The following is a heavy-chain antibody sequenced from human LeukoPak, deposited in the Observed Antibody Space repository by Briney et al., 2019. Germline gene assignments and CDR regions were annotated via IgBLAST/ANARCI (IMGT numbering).Heavy chain of an antibody. V-gene: IGHV1-18*01. Sequence: ASVKVSCKTSGYFFSHYGISWVRQAPGQGPEWLGWISGFNDNTNYAQRVQGRVTMTTDTATSTAYMELRSLRSDDTAVYYCARDQCSSTSCYVGVGIFDYWGQGTLVTVSS. CDR3: ARDQCSSTSCYVGVGIFDY. CDR2: ISGFNDNT. CDR1: GYFFSHYG. D-gene: IGHD2-2*01. J-gene: IGHJ4*02.